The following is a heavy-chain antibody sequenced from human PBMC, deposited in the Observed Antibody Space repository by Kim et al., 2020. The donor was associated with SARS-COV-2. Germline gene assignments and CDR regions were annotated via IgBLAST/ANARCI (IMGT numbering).Heavy chain of an antibody. CDR2: IFYSGKT. D-gene: IGHD1-1*01. J-gene: IGHJ4*01. V-gene: IGHV4-39*01. CDR3: AAFNPQLVRLSFDD. CDR1: GGFISNKNYY. Sequence: SETLSLTCTVSGGFISNKNYYWDWFRQAPGKGLEWIGRIFYSGKTSYNPSLRSRVTISVDTPKNQFSLQLSSVTAADTAVYYFAAFNPQLVRLSFDDWG.